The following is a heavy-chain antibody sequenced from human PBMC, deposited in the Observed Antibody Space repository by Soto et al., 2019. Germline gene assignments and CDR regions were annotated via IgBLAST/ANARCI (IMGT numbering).Heavy chain of an antibody. V-gene: IGHV1-18*01. CDR2: INPYNGNT. Sequence: QVQLVQSGAEVKKPGASVKVSCKASGYTFTSYSISWVRQAPGQGLEWMGWINPYNGNTNYAQKLQGRVSMTTDTSTSTAYMELRSLRSDDTAVYYCARDLAAAGPFDYWGQGTLVTVSS. CDR1: GYTFTSYS. CDR3: ARDLAAAGPFDY. J-gene: IGHJ4*02. D-gene: IGHD6-13*01.